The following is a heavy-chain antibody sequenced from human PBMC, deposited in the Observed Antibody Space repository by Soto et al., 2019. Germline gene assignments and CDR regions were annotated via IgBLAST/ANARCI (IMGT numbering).Heavy chain of an antibody. Sequence: SETLSLTCTVSGGSISSYYWSWIRRPPGKGLEWIGYIYNSGSTHSNPSLQSRVTISVNTSKNQFSLKLSSVTAADTGIYYCARARITMVREVIKYNMDVWGQGTTVTVSS. V-gene: IGHV4-59*01. CDR3: ARARITMVREVIKYNMDV. CDR1: GGSISSYY. J-gene: IGHJ6*02. D-gene: IGHD3-10*01. CDR2: IYNSGST.